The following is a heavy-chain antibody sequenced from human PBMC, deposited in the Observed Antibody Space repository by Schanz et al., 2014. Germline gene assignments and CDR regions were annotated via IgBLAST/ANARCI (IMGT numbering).Heavy chain of an antibody. CDR2: ISGSGAST. CDR3: AKGPYYYYYMDV. Sequence: EVQLLESGGGLVQPGGSLRLSCATSGFSFSSYAINWVRQAPGKGLEWVSGISGSGASTYYADSVKGRFTISRDNSKNTLYLQMNSLRAEDTAVYYCAKGPYYYYYMDVWGNGTTVTVSS. J-gene: IGHJ6*03. V-gene: IGHV3-23*01. CDR1: GFSFSSYA.